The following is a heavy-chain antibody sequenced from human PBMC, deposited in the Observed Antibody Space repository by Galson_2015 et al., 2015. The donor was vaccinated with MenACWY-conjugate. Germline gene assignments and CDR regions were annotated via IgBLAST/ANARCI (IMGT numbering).Heavy chain of an antibody. CDR2: IYTGDSDT. CDR3: TRRFSYGSGRYGLDV. D-gene: IGHD3-10*01. V-gene: IGHV5-51*01. Sequence: QSGAEVTKPGESLKISCKASGYIFTLYSISWVRQMPGRGLEYMGTIYTGDSDTRYSPSFQGQVTISVDKSITTAYLQWSSLKASDTATYYCTRRFSYGSGRYGLDVWGQGTTVSVSS. J-gene: IGHJ6*02. CDR1: GYIFTLYS.